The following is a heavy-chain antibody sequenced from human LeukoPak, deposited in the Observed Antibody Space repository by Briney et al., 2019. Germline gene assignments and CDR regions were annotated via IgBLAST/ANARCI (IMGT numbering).Heavy chain of an antibody. CDR1: GFTFSSYG. J-gene: IGHJ4*02. V-gene: IGHV3-30*03. CDR3: ARAGGQYCSSTSCYYSDY. D-gene: IGHD2-2*01. CDR2: ISYDGSNK. Sequence: GGSLRLSCAASGFTFSSYGLHWVRQAPGKGLEWVAVISYDGSNKYYADSVKGRFTISRDNSKNTLYLQMNSLRAEDTAVYYCARAGGQYCSSTSCYYSDYWGQGTLVTVSS.